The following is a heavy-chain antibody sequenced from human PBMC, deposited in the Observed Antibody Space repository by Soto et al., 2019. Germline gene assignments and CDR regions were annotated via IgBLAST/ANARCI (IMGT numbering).Heavy chain of an antibody. J-gene: IGHJ4*02. CDR3: ARSIAAAVDFDY. D-gene: IGHD6-13*01. Sequence: ASVKVSCKASGYTFPSYGISWVRQAPGQGLEWMGWISAYNGNTNYAQKLQGRVTMTTDTSTSTAYMELRSLRSDDTAVYYCARSIAAAVDFDYWGQGTLVTVSS. V-gene: IGHV1-18*01. CDR2: ISAYNGNT. CDR1: GYTFPSYG.